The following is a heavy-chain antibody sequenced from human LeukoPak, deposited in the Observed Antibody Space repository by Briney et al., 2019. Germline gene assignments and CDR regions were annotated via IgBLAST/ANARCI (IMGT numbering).Heavy chain of an antibody. CDR1: GFTFSSYE. CDR2: ISSSSSYI. CDR3: ARDWYYAIDY. J-gene: IGHJ4*02. D-gene: IGHD2-2*01. V-gene: IGHV3-21*01. Sequence: GGSLRLSCAASGFTFSSYEMNWVRQAPGKGLEWVSSISSSSSYIYYADSVKGRFTISRDNAKNTLYLQMNSLRADDTAVYYCARDWYYAIDYWGQGTLVTVSS.